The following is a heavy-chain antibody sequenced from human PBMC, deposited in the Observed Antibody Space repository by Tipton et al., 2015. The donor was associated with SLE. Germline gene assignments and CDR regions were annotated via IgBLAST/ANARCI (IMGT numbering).Heavy chain of an antibody. V-gene: IGHV4-28*01. D-gene: IGHD7-27*01. Sequence: PGLVKPSDTLSLTCAVSGYSISTSDSNWWGWIRQPPGKGLEWIGYIYYRGTAYYNPSLRSRVTVSVDTSKNQFSLKMSSVNAADTAVYYCARYANWGQLHYFDYWGQGTLVTVSS. J-gene: IGHJ4*02. CDR3: ARYANWGQLHYFDY. CDR1: GYSISTSDSNW. CDR2: IYYRGTA.